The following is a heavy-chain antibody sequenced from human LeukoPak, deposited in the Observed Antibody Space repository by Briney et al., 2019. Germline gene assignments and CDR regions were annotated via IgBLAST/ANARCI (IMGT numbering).Heavy chain of an antibody. CDR3: ARHGRGSRSPNAFDF. CDR1: GYSFTDYW. D-gene: IGHD3-10*01. Sequence: GEPLKISCKGSGYSFTDYWIGWVRQMPGKGLQWMAIIYPDDSDIRYSPSFQGQVTISADKSIITAYLQWSSLKASDTAMYYCARHGRGSRSPNAFDFWGQGTMVTVSS. V-gene: IGHV5-51*01. CDR2: IYPDDSDI. J-gene: IGHJ3*01.